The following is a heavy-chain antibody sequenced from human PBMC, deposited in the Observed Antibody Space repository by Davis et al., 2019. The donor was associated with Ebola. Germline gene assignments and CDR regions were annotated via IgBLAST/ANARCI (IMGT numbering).Heavy chain of an antibody. CDR1: GGSISSSSYY. CDR3: ARDGKTGTTPFDP. D-gene: IGHD1-1*01. V-gene: IGHV4-61*01. Sequence: PSETLSLTCTVSGGSISSSSYYWGWIRQPPGKGLEWIGYIYYSGSTNYNPSLKSRVTISVDTSKNQFSLKLSSVTAADTAVYYCARDGKTGTTPFDPWGQGTLVTVSS. J-gene: IGHJ5*02. CDR2: IYYSGST.